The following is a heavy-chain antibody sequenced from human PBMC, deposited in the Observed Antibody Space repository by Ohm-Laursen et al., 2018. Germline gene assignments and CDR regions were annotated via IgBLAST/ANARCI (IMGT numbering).Heavy chain of an antibody. Sequence: SLRLSCAAYGFAFSAYNMYWVRQAPGKGLEWVSSIRGDVNYIYYADSVKGRFTISRDNAKSSLYLQMHSLRGDDTAVYYCARDATAGGTLGWGQGTLVTVSS. CDR3: ARDATAGGTLG. V-gene: IGHV3-21*01. J-gene: IGHJ4*02. D-gene: IGHD6-13*01. CDR2: IRGDVNYI. CDR1: GFAFSAYN.